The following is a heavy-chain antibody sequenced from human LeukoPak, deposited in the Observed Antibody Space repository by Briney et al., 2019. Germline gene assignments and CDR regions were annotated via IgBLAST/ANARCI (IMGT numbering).Heavy chain of an antibody. CDR2: IYHSGST. CDR3: ARGNHDSSSWYT. V-gene: IGHV4-38-2*01. CDR1: GYSISSGYY. D-gene: IGHD6-13*01. Sequence: PSETLSLTCAVSGYSISSGYYWGWIRQPPGKGLEWIGSIYHSGSTFYNPSLKSRVTISVDTYKNQFSLKLSSVTAADTAVYYCARGNHDSSSWYTWGQGTLVTVSS. J-gene: IGHJ5*02.